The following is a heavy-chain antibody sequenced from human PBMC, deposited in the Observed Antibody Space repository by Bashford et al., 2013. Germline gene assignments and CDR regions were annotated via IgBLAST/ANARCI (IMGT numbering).Heavy chain of an antibody. V-gene: IGHV4-4*07. CDR3: ARLYSSSLDY. D-gene: IGHD6-13*01. CDR2: IYTSGST. Sequence: SETLSLTCTVSGGSISSYYWNWIRQPAGKGLEWIGRIYTSGSTNYNPSLKSRVTMSVDTSKNHFSLKLSSVTAADTAVYYCARLYSSSLDYWGPREPVGHRLL. CDR1: GGSISSYY. J-gene: IGHJ4*02.